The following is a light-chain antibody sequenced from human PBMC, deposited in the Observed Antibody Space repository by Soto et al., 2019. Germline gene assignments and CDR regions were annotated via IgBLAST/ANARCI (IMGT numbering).Light chain of an antibody. CDR2: DAS. J-gene: IGKJ4*01. CDR3: HQRFIWPLP. V-gene: IGKV3-11*01. CDR1: QSVSNY. Sequence: EIVFTQSPSTLSLSPGERATLSCRASQSVSNYLAWYQQKPGQTPRLLIYDASKRATGTPARFTGSGSGTDFTLTISSLEPEDFAVYYCHQRFIWPLPFGGGTKVDIK.